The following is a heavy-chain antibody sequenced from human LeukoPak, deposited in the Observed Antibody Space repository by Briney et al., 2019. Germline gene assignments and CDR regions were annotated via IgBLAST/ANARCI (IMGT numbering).Heavy chain of an antibody. Sequence: QAGGSLRLSCAASGFTVSSNYMSWVRQAPGKGLEWVSVIYSGGSTYYADSVKGRFTISRDNSKNTLYLQMNSLRAEDTAVYYCAREIGYYDFWSGEIWGQGTMVTVSS. CDR2: IYSGGST. CDR1: GFTVSSNY. D-gene: IGHD3-3*01. CDR3: AREIGYYDFWSGEI. J-gene: IGHJ3*02. V-gene: IGHV3-66*01.